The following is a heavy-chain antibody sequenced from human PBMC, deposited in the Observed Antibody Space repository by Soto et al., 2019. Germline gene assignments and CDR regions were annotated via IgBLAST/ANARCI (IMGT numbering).Heavy chain of an antibody. CDR1: GYTLNELS. CDR3: ATVNLGAPGGMDV. J-gene: IGHJ6*02. V-gene: IGHV1-24*01. CDR2: FDPEDGET. D-gene: IGHD3-10*01. Sequence: GASVKVSCKVSGYTLNELSMHWVRQVPGKGLEWMGGFDPEDGETIYAQKFQGRVTMTEDTSTDTAYMELGSLRSEDTAVYYCATVNLGAPGGMDVWGQGTTVTVSS.